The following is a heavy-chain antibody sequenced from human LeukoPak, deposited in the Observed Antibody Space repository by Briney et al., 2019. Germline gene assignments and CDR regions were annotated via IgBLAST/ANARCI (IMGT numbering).Heavy chain of an antibody. CDR3: ARDLGRYCSGGSCYPGAFDI. Sequence: GASVKVSCKASGYTFTSYGISWVRQAPGQGLEWMGWISAYNGNTNYAQKLQGRVTMTTDTSTSTAYMELRSLRSDDPAVYYCARDLGRYCSGGSCYPGAFDIWGQGTMVTVSS. CDR2: ISAYNGNT. J-gene: IGHJ3*02. V-gene: IGHV1-18*04. CDR1: GYTFTSYG. D-gene: IGHD2-15*01.